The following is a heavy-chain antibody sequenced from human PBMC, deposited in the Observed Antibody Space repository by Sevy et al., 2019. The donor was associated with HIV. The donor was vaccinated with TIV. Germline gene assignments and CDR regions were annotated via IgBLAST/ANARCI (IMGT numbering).Heavy chain of an antibody. Sequence: GGSLRLSCAASGFTFSSYNMNWVRQAPGKGLECISFISSGGHTIYYADSVKGRFTISRDSAKNSVYLQMNSMRVEDTAVYYCARDGGYSDYGMDVWGQGTTVTVSS. CDR2: ISSGGHTI. V-gene: IGHV3-48*01. CDR3: ARDGGYSDYGMDV. CDR1: GFTFSSYN. D-gene: IGHD2-15*01. J-gene: IGHJ6*02.